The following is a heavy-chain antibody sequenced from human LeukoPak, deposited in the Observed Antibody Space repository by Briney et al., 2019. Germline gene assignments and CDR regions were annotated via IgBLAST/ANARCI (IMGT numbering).Heavy chain of an antibody. Sequence: GGSLRLSCAASGFTFRTYWMHWVRQAPGKGLVWVSRVNGDGSYTRYADSVKGRFTISRDNAKNVLYLQMNRLRAEDTAVYYCARGVSSWYKDPFDYWGQGTLVTVSS. CDR2: VNGDGSYT. D-gene: IGHD6-13*01. J-gene: IGHJ4*02. CDR3: ARGVSSWYKDPFDY. CDR1: GFTFRTYW. V-gene: IGHV3-74*01.